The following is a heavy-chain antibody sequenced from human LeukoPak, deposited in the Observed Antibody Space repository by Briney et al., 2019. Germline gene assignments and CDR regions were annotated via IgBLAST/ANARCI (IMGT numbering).Heavy chain of an antibody. D-gene: IGHD3-22*01. CDR3: ARDQKPYYYDSSGYYLGDAFDI. V-gene: IGHV1-69*13. CDR2: IIPIFGTA. J-gene: IGHJ3*02. Sequence: ASVKVSCKASGGTFSSYAISWVRQASGQGLEWMGGIIPIFGTANYAQKFQGRVTITADESTSTAYMELSSLRSEDTAVYYCARDQKPYYYDSSGYYLGDAFDIWGQGTMVTVSS. CDR1: GGTFSSYA.